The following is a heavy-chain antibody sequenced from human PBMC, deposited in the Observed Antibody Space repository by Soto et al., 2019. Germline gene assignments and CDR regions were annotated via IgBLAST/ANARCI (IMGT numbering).Heavy chain of an antibody. CDR3: TTGMGYNPGFDY. Sequence: GESLKISCMGSGYKVSTWHNFTSYWIAWVRQMPGEGLEWMGIIYPGDSDTRYSPSFQGQVTISADKSISTAYLQMNSLKTEDTAVYYCTTGMGYNPGFDYWGQGTLVTVS. D-gene: IGHD1-1*01. V-gene: IGHV5-51*01. CDR1: GYKVSTWHNFTSYW. CDR2: IYPGDSDT. J-gene: IGHJ4*02.